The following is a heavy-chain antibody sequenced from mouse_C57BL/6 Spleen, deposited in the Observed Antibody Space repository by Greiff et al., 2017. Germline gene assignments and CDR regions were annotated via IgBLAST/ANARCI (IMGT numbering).Heavy chain of an antibody. CDR1: GYTFTDYY. CDR3: ARSDSYYYGSSYGFAY. D-gene: IGHD1-1*01. J-gene: IGHJ3*01. CDR2: IYPGSGNT. V-gene: IGHV1-76*01. Sequence: VQLQESGAELVRPGASVKLSCKASGYTFTDYYINWVKQRPGQGLEWIARIYPGSGNTYYNEKFKGKATLTAEKSSSTAYMQLSSLTSEDSAVYVCARSDSYYYGSSYGFAYWGQGTLVTVSA.